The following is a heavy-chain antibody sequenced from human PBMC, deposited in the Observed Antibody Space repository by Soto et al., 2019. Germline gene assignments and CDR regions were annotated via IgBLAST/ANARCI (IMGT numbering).Heavy chain of an antibody. CDR2: ISAYNGNT. V-gene: IGHV1-18*04. CDR1: GYTFTSYG. D-gene: IGHD6-13*01. J-gene: IGHJ6*02. CDR3: ARXTLGSSWTPYYYYGMDV. Sequence: ASVKVSCKASGYTFTSYGISWVRQAPGQGLEWMGWISAYNGNTNYAQKLQGRVTMTTDTSTSTAYMELRSLRSDDTAVYYCARXTLGSSWTPYYYYGMDVWGQGTTVTVSS.